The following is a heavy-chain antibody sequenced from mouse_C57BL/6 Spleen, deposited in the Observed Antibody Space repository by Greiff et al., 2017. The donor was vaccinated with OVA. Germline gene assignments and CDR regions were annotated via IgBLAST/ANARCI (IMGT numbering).Heavy chain of an antibody. CDR2: IWSDGST. J-gene: IGHJ4*01. Sequence: QVHVKQSGPGLVAPSQSLSITCTVSGFSLTSYGVHWVRQPPGKGLEWLVVIWSDGSTTYNSALKSRLSISKDNSKSQVFLKMNSLQTDDTAMYYCARQSITTVGDYAMDYWGQGTSVTVSS. D-gene: IGHD1-1*01. V-gene: IGHV2-6-1*01. CDR3: ARQSITTVGDYAMDY. CDR1: GFSLTSYG.